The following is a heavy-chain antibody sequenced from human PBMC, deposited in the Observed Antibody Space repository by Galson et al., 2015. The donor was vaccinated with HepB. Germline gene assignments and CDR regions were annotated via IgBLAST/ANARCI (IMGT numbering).Heavy chain of an antibody. J-gene: IGHJ3*02. V-gene: IGHV1-18*01. CDR3: ARDSPTRQSYYHAGSAFDI. Sequence: SVKVSCKASGYTFTSYGISWVRQAPGQGLEWMGWISAHNGNTDYAQKLQGRVTMTTDTSTSTAYMELRSLRSDDTAVYYCARDSPTRQSYYHAGSAFDIWGQGTMVTVSS. CDR2: ISAHNGNT. CDR1: GYTFTSYG. D-gene: IGHD3-22*01.